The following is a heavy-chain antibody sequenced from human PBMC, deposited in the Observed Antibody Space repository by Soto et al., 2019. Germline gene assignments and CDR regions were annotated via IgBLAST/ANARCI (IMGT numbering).Heavy chain of an antibody. V-gene: IGHV3-30*04. CDR3: AREPYGDSQYFDY. CDR1: GFTFNSLS. CDR2: ISLDGRVT. Sequence: QVQLVESGGGMVQPGTSLRLSCTASGFTFNSLSLHWVRQGPDKGLEWVAVISLDGRVTYYADFVKGRFTVSRDNSKNTIYLQVNSLRAEDTAVYYCAREPYGDSQYFDYWGQGTLVTVSS. D-gene: IGHD2-21*02. J-gene: IGHJ4*02.